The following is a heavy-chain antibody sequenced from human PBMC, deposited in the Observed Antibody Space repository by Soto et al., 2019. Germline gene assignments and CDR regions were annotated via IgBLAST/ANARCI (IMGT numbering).Heavy chain of an antibody. J-gene: IGHJ4*02. Sequence: QLQLQESGSGLVKPSQTLSLTCAVSGGSISSGGYSWSWIRQPPGKGLEWIGYIYHSGSTYSNPSRKSRVTIPVARSKNQFSLKLSSVTAADTAVYYCARGQVVAAQHWGQGTLVTVSS. CDR1: GGSISSGGYS. D-gene: IGHD2-15*01. CDR3: ARGQVVAAQH. CDR2: IYHSGST. V-gene: IGHV4-30-2*01.